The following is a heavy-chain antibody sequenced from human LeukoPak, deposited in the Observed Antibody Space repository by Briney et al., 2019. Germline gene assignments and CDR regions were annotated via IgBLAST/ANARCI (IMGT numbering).Heavy chain of an antibody. D-gene: IGHD3-10*01. J-gene: IGHJ4*02. CDR2: IIGGGGST. CDR3: AKDRLLWFGELPIYFDY. V-gene: IGHV3-23*01. CDR1: GFTFSSYA. Sequence: GGSLRLSCAASGFTFSSYAVSWVRQAPGKGLEWVSTIIGGGGSTYYADSVKGRFTISRDNSKNTLYLQMNSLRAEDTAVYYCAKDRLLWFGELPIYFDYWGQGTLVTVSS.